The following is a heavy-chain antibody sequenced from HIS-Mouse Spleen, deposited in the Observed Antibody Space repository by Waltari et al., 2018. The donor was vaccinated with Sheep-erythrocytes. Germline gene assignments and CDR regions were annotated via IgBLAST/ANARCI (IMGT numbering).Heavy chain of an antibody. CDR3: ARLYYYDSSGYYFDY. CDR1: GGSISSSSYY. Sequence: QLQLQESGPGLVKPSETLSLTCTVSGGSISSSSYYWGWIRQPPGKGLEWIGSIYYSGNTYYTPALRSRVTRSVDTSKNQFSLKLSSVTAADTAVYYCARLYYYDSSGYYFDYWGQGTLVTVSS. D-gene: IGHD3-22*01. CDR2: IYYSGNT. V-gene: IGHV4-39*01. J-gene: IGHJ4*02.